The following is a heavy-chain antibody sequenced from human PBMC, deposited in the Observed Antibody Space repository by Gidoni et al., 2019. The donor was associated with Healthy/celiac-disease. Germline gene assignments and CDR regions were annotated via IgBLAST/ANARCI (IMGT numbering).Heavy chain of an antibody. CDR2: INHSGST. D-gene: IGHD4-4*01. J-gene: IGHJ4*02. Sequence: QLQLQQWFAVLLKPSESLSLTCAVYAVSFSGYYWSWIRQPPVKGLEWIGEINHSGSTNYKPSIKRRGTISVDTSKNQFSLKLSSVTAADTAVYYCASREPPVTTGRGDYWGQGTLVTVSS. CDR1: AVSFSGYY. V-gene: IGHV4-34*01. CDR3: ASREPPVTTGRGDY.